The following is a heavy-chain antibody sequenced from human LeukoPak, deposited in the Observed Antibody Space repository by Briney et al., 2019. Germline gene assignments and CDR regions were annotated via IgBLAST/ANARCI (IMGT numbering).Heavy chain of an antibody. J-gene: IGHJ4*02. V-gene: IGHV3-7*01. Sequence: GGSLRLSCAASGFIFSSYWMSWVRQAPGKGLEWVANIKQDGSEKYYVDSVKGRFTISRDNAKNSLYLQMNSLRAEDTAVYYCARVRMYYDILTGYYRGGEFDYWGQGTLVTVSS. CDR3: ARVRMYYDILTGYYRGGEFDY. CDR1: GFIFSSYW. CDR2: IKQDGSEK. D-gene: IGHD3-9*01.